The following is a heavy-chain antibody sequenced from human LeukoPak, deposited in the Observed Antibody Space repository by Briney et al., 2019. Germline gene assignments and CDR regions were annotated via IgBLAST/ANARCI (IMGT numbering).Heavy chain of an antibody. CDR3: ARHCQFQLFRGYYFYMDV. CDR1: GDSISPYY. V-gene: IGHV4-59*08. Sequence: ASETLSLTCTVSGDSISPYYGSWIRRPPGKGLEWIGYIYYSGSTDYNPSLKSRVTISVDTSKNQFSLKMTSVTAADTAAFYFARHCQFQLFRGYYFYMDVWGKGTTVTVSS. J-gene: IGHJ6*03. D-gene: IGHD2-2*01. CDR2: IYYSGST.